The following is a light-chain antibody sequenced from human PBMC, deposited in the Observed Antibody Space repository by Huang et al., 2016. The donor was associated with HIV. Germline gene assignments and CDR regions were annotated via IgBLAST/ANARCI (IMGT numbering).Light chain of an antibody. J-gene: IGKJ3*01. Sequence: IQLTQSPSSLSASVGDRVTITCRASQAISSYLAWYHQKPGKAPKLLIYAASTLQSGVPSRFSGSGSVTYFTLTISSLQPEDFATYYCQQLNNYPFTFGPGTKVDIK. CDR1: QAISSY. CDR2: AAS. V-gene: IGKV1-9*01. CDR3: QQLNNYPFT.